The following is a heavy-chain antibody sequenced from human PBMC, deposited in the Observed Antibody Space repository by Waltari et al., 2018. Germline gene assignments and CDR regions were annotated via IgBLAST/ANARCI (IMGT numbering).Heavy chain of an antibody. V-gene: IGHV1-2*06. CDR2: SNPKSGAT. J-gene: IGHJ5*02. CDR3: ARHIDSIRSA. CDR1: GYTFTDSV. D-gene: IGHD2-21*01. Sequence: QVQLVQSGAEVKKPGASVKVSCKASGYTFTDSVIDWVRHAPGQGLEWMGRSNPKSGATTYPQKLQGRITMTRDTSIGTAYMELGLVTSDDTALYYCARHIDSIRSAWGQGTLVTVSS.